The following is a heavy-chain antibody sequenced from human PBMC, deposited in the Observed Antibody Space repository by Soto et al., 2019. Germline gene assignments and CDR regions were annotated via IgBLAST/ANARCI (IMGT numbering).Heavy chain of an antibody. J-gene: IGHJ4*02. D-gene: IGHD4-17*01. V-gene: IGHV5-51*01. Sequence: PGESLKISCKGSGYSFTSYWIAWVRQMPGKGLESMGIIYAADSDTRYSPSFQGQVTISADKSISTAYLQWSSLKASAPAMYYCARSYTGDYEYYFEYWGQGTLVTVS. CDR2: IYAADSDT. CDR3: ARSYTGDYEYYFEY. CDR1: GYSFTSYW.